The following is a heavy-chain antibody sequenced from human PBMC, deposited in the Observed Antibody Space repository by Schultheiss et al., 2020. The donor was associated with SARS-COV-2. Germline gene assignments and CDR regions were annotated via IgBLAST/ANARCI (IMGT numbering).Heavy chain of an antibody. CDR2: IYYSGST. CDR3: ARSTCSSTSCYLFDY. D-gene: IGHD2-2*01. J-gene: IGHJ4*02. CDR1: GGSISSYY. V-gene: IGHV4-59*12. Sequence: SETLSLTCTVSGGSISSYYWSWIRQPPGKGLEWIGYIYYSGSTNYNPSLKSRVTMSVDTSKNQFYLKLSSVTAADTAVYYCARSTCSSTSCYLFDYWGQGTLVTVSS.